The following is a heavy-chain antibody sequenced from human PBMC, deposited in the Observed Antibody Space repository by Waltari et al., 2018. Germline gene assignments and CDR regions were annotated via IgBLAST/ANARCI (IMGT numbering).Heavy chain of an antibody. CDR3: ARHPGGIAARQYYYYYMDV. CDR2: IYPGDSDT. J-gene: IGHJ6*03. D-gene: IGHD6-6*01. V-gene: IGHV5-51*01. CDR1: GYSFTSYW. Sequence: VQLVQSGAEVKKPGESLKISCKGSGYSFTSYWIGWVRQMPGKGLEWMGIIYPGDSDTRYSPSFQGQVTISADKSISTAYLQWSSLKASDTAMYYCARHPGGIAARQYYYYYMDVWGKGTTVTVSS.